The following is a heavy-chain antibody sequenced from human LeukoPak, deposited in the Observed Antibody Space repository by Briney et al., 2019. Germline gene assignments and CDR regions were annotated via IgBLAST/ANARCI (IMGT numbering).Heavy chain of an antibody. V-gene: IGHV3-21*01. Sequence: KSGGSQRLSCAASGFTFSSHSLMWVRQAPGKGLEWVSSISPDSGYIYYADSVKGRFTISRDNAENSLFLQMNSLGAEDTAVYYCAPFSAVTHYYFDYWGQGTLVTVSS. CDR2: ISPDSGYI. D-gene: IGHD6-13*01. CDR1: GFTFSSHS. J-gene: IGHJ4*02. CDR3: APFSAVTHYYFDY.